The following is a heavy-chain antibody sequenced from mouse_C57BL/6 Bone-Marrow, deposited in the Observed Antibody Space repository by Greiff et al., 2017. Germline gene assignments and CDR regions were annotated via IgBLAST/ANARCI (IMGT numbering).Heavy chain of an antibody. V-gene: IGHV1-64*01. CDR1: GYTFTSYW. D-gene: IGHD2-4*01. Sequence: QVQLQQPGAELVKPGASVKLSCKASGYTFTSYWMHWVKQRPGQGLEWIGMIHPNSGSNNYNEKFKSKATLTVDKSSSTADMQLSSLTSEDSAVYYCARWRLRSFDYWGQGTTLTVSS. CDR2: IHPNSGSN. J-gene: IGHJ2*01. CDR3: ARWRLRSFDY.